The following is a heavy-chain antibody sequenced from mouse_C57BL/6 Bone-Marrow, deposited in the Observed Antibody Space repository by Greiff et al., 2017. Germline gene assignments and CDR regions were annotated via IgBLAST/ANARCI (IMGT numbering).Heavy chain of an antibody. J-gene: IGHJ3*01. CDR3: VNVGSTYVGLPY. V-gene: IGHV1-61*01. CDR1: GYTFTSYW. Sequence: VQLQQPGAELVRPGSSVKLSCKASGYTFTSYWRDWVTQRPGQGLEWIGNIYPSDSDTHYNQTFKDKATLTVDKSCRTVYMQRSRLTDEDAAVYYCVNVGSTYVGLPYWGQGTLVTVSA. CDR2: IYPSDSDT. D-gene: IGHD1-1*01.